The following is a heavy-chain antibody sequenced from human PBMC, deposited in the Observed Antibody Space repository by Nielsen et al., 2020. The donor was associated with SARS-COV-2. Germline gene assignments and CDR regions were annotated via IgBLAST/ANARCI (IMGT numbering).Heavy chain of an antibody. CDR2: INSDGSSA. J-gene: IGHJ4*02. CDR3: SRRRTSGSGFAFDY. D-gene: IGHD6-19*01. V-gene: IGHV3-74*01. CDR1: GFTFSSYW. Sequence: GESLKISCAVSGFTFSSYWMDWVRQVPGKGLVWVSRINSDGSSATYADSVKGRFTISRDNAKSTLYLQMNSLRAEDTAVYYCSRRRTSGSGFAFDYWGQGTLVTVSS.